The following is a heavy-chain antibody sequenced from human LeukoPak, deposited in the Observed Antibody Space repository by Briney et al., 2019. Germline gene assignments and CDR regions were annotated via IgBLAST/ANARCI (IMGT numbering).Heavy chain of an antibody. Sequence: SETLSLTCAVYGGSFSGYYWSWIRQPPGKGLEGIGEINHSGSTNYNPSLKSRVTISVDTSKNQFSLKLSFVTAADTAVYYCARFVPYYGMDVWGQGTTVTVSS. CDR1: GGSFSGYY. J-gene: IGHJ6*02. CDR2: INHSGST. D-gene: IGHD3-10*01. V-gene: IGHV4-34*01. CDR3: ARFVPYYGMDV.